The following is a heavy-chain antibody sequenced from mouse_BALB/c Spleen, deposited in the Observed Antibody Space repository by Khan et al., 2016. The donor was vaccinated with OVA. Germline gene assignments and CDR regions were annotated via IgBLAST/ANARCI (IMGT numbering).Heavy chain of an antibody. J-gene: IGHJ2*01. CDR3: ARTARIKY. CDR2: ISYSGST. V-gene: IGHV3-2*02. D-gene: IGHD1-2*01. Sequence: VQLQQSGPGLVKPSQSLSLTCTVTGYSITSGYGWNWIRQFPGNKMEWMGYISYSGSTNYNPSLKSRISITRDTSKNQFFLQLNSVTTEDTATYYCARTARIKYWGQGTTLTVSS. CDR1: GYSITSGYG.